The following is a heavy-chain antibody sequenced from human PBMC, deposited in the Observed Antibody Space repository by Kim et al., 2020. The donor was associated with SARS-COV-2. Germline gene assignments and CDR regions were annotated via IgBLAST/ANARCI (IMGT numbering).Heavy chain of an antibody. CDR1: GFTFSSYS. D-gene: IGHD3-9*01. V-gene: IGHV3-21*01. J-gene: IGHJ4*02. CDR2: ISSSSSYI. Sequence: GGSLRLSCAASGFTFSSYSMNWVRQAPGKGLEWVSSISSSSSYIYYADSVKGRFTISRDNAKNSLYLQMNSLRAEDTAVYYCAPGEYDILTGYYGVGDRDYWGQGTLVTVSS. CDR3: APGEYDILTGYYGVGDRDY.